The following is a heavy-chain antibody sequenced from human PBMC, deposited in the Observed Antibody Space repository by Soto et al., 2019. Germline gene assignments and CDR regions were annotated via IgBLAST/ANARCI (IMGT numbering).Heavy chain of an antibody. CDR1: GGSISSVGYY. CDR3: ATFQGWFCSSTSCLYWFDP. D-gene: IGHD2-2*01. Sequence: SETLSLTCTVAGGSISSVGYYWSWNRQHPGKGLEWIGYIHYSGSTYHNPSLQSRVTISVDMSKNKFSLELSAVTAADTAVYYCATFQGWFCSSTSCLYWFDPWGQGTLVTVSS. CDR2: IHYSGST. J-gene: IGHJ5*02. V-gene: IGHV4-31*02.